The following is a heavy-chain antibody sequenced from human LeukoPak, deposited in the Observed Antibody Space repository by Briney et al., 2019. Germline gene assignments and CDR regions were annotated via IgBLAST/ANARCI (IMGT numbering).Heavy chain of an antibody. V-gene: IGHV4-59*01. CDR2: IYYSGSP. CDR1: GDSISSYY. J-gene: IGHJ4*02. CDR3: TRHRRAAGSIFDY. Sequence: SETLSLTCSVSGDSISSYYWSWIRKPPGKGLEWIGNIYYSGSPNYNPSLKSRVTISLDTSENQFSLRLSSVTAADTAVYYCTRHRRAAGSIFDYWGQGTLVTVSS. D-gene: IGHD6-13*01.